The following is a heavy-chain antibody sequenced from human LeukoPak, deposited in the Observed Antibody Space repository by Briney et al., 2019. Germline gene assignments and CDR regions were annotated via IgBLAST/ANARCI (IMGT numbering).Heavy chain of an antibody. CDR3: ARDPGWEQWQNWFDP. CDR1: GFTFSSYS. J-gene: IGHJ5*02. V-gene: IGHV3-21*01. D-gene: IGHD6-19*01. CDR2: ISSSSSYI. Sequence: NPGGSLRLSCAASGFTFSSYSMNWVRQAPGKGLEWVSSISSSSSYIYYADSVKGRFTISRDNAKNSLYLQMNSLRAEDTAVYYCARDPGWEQWQNWFDPWGQGTLVTVSS.